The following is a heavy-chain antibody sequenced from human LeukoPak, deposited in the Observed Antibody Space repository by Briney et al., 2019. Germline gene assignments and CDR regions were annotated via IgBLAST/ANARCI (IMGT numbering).Heavy chain of an antibody. CDR2: IMNSSSYM. CDR1: GFTFSSYR. CDR3: ARTTTLDTGYPRKHYYYYYMDV. V-gene: IGHV3-21*05. D-gene: IGHD3-9*01. Sequence: PGGSLRLSCAASGFTFSSYRMNWVRQAPGKGLEWVSYIMNSSSYMYYVDSVKGRFTISRDNAKNSLYLQMNSLRVEDTAVYYCARTTTLDTGYPRKHYYYYYMDVWSKGTTVTIS. J-gene: IGHJ6*03.